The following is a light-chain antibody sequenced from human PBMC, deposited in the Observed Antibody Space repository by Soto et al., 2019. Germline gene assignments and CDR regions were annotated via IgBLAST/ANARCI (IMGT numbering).Light chain of an antibody. CDR3: NSYTSSSTPLV. J-gene: IGLJ2*01. CDR2: DVS. V-gene: IGLV2-14*03. CDR1: YSDVGGYNY. Sequence: QSALTQPASVSGSPGQSITISCTGTYSDVGGYNYVSWYQQHPGKAPKLMIYDVSNRPSGVSNRFSGSKSGNTASLTISGLQAEDEADYYCNSYTSSSTPLVFGGGTKLTVL.